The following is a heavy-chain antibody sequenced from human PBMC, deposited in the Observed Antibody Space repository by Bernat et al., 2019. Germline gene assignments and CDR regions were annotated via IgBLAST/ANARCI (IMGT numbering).Heavy chain of an antibody. J-gene: IGHJ4*02. Sequence: QVQLVESGGGVVQPGRSLRLSCAASGFTFSSYAMHWVHQAPGKGLEWVAVISYDGSNKYYADSVKGRFTISRDNSKNTLYLQMNSLRAEDTAVYYCARDYYDSSGLDYWGQGTLVTVSS. CDR3: ARDYYDSSGLDY. CDR2: ISYDGSNK. CDR1: GFTFSSYA. V-gene: IGHV3-30-3*01. D-gene: IGHD3-22*01.